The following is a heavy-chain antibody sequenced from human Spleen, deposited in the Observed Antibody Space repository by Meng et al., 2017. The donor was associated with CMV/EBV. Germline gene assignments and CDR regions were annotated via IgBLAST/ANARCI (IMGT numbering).Heavy chain of an antibody. CDR1: SFSGYY. J-gene: IGHJ5*02. D-gene: IGHD3-22*01. CDR2: INHSGST. V-gene: IGHV4-34*01. CDR3: ARGRRITMIVVVRGWFDP. Sequence: SFSGYYWSWIRQPPGKGLEWIGEINHSGSTNYNPSLKSRVTIPVDTSKNQFSLKLSSVTAADTAVYYCARGRRITMIVVVRGWFDPWGQGTLVTVSS.